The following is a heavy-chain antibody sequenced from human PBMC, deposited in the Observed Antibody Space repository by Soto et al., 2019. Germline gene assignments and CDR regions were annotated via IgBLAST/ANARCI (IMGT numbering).Heavy chain of an antibody. CDR2: IDTSAIT. D-gene: IGHD3-3*01. J-gene: IGHJ4*02. V-gene: IGHV4-4*07. CDR3: ARGGHDFCSGRFDY. Sequence: SETLSRTGTVSGGSISNYYCNWIRQPAWKGLEWIGRIDTSAITNYNPSLKSRVTMSVETSKQEFSLKLSSVTAAETALYYCARGGHDFCSGRFDYCRPGDLLTLSS. CDR1: GGSISNYY.